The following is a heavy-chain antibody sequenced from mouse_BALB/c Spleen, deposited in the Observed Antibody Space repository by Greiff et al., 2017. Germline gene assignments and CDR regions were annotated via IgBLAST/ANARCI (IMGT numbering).Heavy chain of an antibody. CDR3: ARSTMITDWYFDV. CDR1: GYSITSDYA. Sequence: EVKLMESGPGLVKPSQSLSLTCTVTGYSITSDYAWNWIRQFPGNKLEWMGYISYSGSTSYNPSLKSRISITRDTSKNQFFLQLNSVTTEDTATYYCARSTMITDWYFDVWGAGTTVTVSS. CDR2: ISYSGST. D-gene: IGHD2-4*01. J-gene: IGHJ1*01. V-gene: IGHV3-2*02.